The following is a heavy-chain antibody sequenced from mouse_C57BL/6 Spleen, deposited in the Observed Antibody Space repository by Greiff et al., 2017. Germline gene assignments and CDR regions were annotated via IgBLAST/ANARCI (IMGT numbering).Heavy chain of an antibody. CDR3: ASEEYGSSYVWFAY. V-gene: IGHV1-19*01. Sequence: VQLQQSGPVLVKPGASVKMSCKASGYTFTDYYMNWVKQSHGKSLEWIGVINPYNGDTSYNQKFKGKSTLTVDKSSSTAYMELNSLTSEDSAVYYCASEEYGSSYVWFAYWGQGTLVTVSA. CDR1: GYTFTDYY. D-gene: IGHD1-1*01. J-gene: IGHJ3*01. CDR2: INPYNGDT.